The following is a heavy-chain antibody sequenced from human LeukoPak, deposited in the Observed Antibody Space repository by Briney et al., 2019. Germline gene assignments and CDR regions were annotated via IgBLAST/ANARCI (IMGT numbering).Heavy chain of an antibody. V-gene: IGHV1-24*01. J-gene: IGHJ4*02. Sequence: ASVKVSCKVSGYTLTELSMHWVRQAPGIGLEWMGGFDPEDGETIYAQKFQGRVTMTEDTSTDTAYMELSSLRSEDTAVYYCATELKIDPIYDSSGYHYWGQGTLVTVSS. D-gene: IGHD3-22*01. CDR1: GYTLTELS. CDR2: FDPEDGET. CDR3: ATELKIDPIYDSSGYHY.